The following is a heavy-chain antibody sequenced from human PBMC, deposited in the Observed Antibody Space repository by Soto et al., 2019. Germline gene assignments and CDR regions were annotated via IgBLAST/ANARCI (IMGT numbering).Heavy chain of an antibody. CDR1: GFTFSSYA. CDR2: ISGSGGST. Sequence: GGSLRLSCAASGFTFSSYAMSWVRQAPGKGLEWVSAISGSGGSTYYADSVKGRFTISRDNSKNTLYLQMNSLRAEDTAVYYCARKMGVVMATIPHYYYYYGMDVWGQGTTVTVS. CDR3: ARKMGVVMATIPHYYYYYGMDV. V-gene: IGHV3-23*01. J-gene: IGHJ6*02. D-gene: IGHD2-15*01.